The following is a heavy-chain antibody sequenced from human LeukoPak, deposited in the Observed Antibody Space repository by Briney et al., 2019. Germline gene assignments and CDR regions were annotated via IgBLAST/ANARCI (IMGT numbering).Heavy chain of an antibody. V-gene: IGHV4-59*01. CDR3: ARDAGLGYCSSTSCYLGGLGFDP. CDR2: IYYSGST. D-gene: IGHD2-2*01. CDR1: GGSISSYY. J-gene: IGHJ5*02. Sequence: SETLSLTCTVSGGSISSYYWSWIRQPPGKGLEWIGYIYYSGSTNYNPSLKSRVTISVDTSKNQFSLKLSSVTAADTAVYYCARDAGLGYCSSTSCYLGGLGFDPWGQGTLVTVSS.